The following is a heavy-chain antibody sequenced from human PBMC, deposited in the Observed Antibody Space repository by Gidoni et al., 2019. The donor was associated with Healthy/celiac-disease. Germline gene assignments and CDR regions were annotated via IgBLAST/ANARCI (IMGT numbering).Heavy chain of an antibody. J-gene: IGHJ6*02. V-gene: IGHV4-34*01. Sequence: QVQLQQSGAGLFKPSETLSLTCAVYGGSFSGYYWSWLRQPPGKGLEWIGEINHSGSTNYNPSLKSRVTISVDTSKNQFSLKLSSVTAADTAVYYCARGLPLDQNYYYYYGRDVWGQGTTVTVSS. D-gene: IGHD2-2*01. CDR3: ARGLPLDQNYYYYYGRDV. CDR1: GGSFSGYY. CDR2: INHSGST.